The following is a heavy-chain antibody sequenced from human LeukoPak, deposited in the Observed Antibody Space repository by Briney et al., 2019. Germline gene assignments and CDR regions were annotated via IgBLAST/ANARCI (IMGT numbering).Heavy chain of an antibody. CDR1: GFTFSDYY. CDR3: ARVLRLERPYYYYYMDV. J-gene: IGHJ6*03. CDR2: ISSSGSTI. D-gene: IGHD1-1*01. V-gene: IGHV3-11*01. Sequence: KPGGSLRLSCAASGFTFSDYYMSWIRQAPGKGLEWVSYISSSGSTIYYADSVKGRFTISRDNAKNSLYLQMNSLRAEDTALYHCARVLRLERPYYYYYMDVWGKGTTVTISS.